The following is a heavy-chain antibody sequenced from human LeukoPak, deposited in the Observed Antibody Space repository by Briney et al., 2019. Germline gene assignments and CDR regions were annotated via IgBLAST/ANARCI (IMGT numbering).Heavy chain of an antibody. Sequence: GGSLRLSCAASGFTFSSYAMSWVRQAPGKGLEWVSAISGSGGSTYYADSVKGRFTISRDNSKNTLYLQMNSLRAEVTAVYYCAKDLGNYYGSGSYYYWGQGTLVTVSS. V-gene: IGHV3-23*01. CDR2: ISGSGGST. D-gene: IGHD3-10*01. CDR3: AKDLGNYYGSGSYYY. CDR1: GFTFSSYA. J-gene: IGHJ4*02.